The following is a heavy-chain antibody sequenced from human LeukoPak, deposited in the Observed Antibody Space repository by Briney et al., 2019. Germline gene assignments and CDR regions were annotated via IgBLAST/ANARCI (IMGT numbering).Heavy chain of an antibody. J-gene: IGHJ4*02. CDR2: IIGSGGTT. D-gene: IGHD7-27*01. V-gene: IGHV3-23*01. Sequence: GGSLRLSCAASGFTFSNYGMNWVRQAPGKGLEWVSGIIGSGGTTYYADSVKGRFTISRDYSKNTLYLQMNSLRAEDTALYYCAKDINWASFESWGQGTLVTVSS. CDR3: AKDINWASFES. CDR1: GFTFSNYG.